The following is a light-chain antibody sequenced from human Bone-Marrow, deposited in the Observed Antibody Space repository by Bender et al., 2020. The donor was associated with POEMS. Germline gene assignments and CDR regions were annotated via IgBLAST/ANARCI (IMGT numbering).Light chain of an antibody. Sequence: QSVLTQPPSASGTPGQTVTISCSGSNSNIGNNPVNWYQQLPGTAPKLLIYKNNQRPSGVPDRFSGSMSGTSASLAISGLQSEDEADYYCSSYTGSNKYVFGTGTKVTVL. CDR3: SSYTGSNKYV. CDR2: KNN. J-gene: IGLJ1*01. V-gene: IGLV1-44*01. CDR1: NSNIGNNP.